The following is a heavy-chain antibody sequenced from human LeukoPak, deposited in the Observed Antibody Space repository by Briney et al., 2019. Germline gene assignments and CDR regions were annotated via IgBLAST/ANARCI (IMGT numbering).Heavy chain of an antibody. J-gene: IGHJ5*02. V-gene: IGHV3-21*01. Sequence: GGSLRLSCAASGFTFSSYSMNWVRQAPGKGLEWVSSISSSSSYIYYADSVKGRFTIFRDNAKNSLYLQMNSLRAEDTAVYYCARNPAPWEQQLGKFWFDPWGQGTLVTVSS. CDR2: ISSSSSYI. CDR1: GFTFSSYS. D-gene: IGHD6-13*01. CDR3: ARNPAPWEQQLGKFWFDP.